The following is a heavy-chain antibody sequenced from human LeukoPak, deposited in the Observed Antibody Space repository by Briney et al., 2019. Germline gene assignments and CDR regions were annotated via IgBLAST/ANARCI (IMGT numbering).Heavy chain of an antibody. CDR3: ARRAGTTFDY. J-gene: IGHJ4*02. D-gene: IGHD3-10*01. CDR2: IYYSGST. CDR1: VGSISTYY. Sequence: SGTLSLTCTVSVGSISTYYWNWIRQPPGKGLEWNGYIYYSGSTKYNPSLTSRVSVSIDTSKNQFSLKLTSVTAADTAVYYCARRAGTTFDYWGQGILVSVSS. V-gene: IGHV4-59*08.